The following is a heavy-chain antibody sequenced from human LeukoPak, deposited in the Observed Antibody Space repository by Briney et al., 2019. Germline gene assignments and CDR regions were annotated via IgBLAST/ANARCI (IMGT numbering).Heavy chain of an antibody. CDR3: ARGRFSEGNAFDI. V-gene: IGHV3-21*01. CDR1: GFTFSSYS. CDR2: ISSSSYI. D-gene: IGHD3-10*01. Sequence: PGGSLRLSCAASGFTFSSYSMNWVRQAPGKGLEWVSSISSSSYIYYADSVKGRFTISRDNAKNSLYLQMNSLRAEDTAVYYCARGRFSEGNAFDIWGQGTMVTVSS. J-gene: IGHJ3*02.